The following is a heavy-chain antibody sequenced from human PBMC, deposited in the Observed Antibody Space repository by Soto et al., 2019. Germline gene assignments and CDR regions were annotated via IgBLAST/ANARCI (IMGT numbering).Heavy chain of an antibody. D-gene: IGHD6-19*01. Sequence: ASVKVSCKASGGTFSSYAISWVRQAPGQGLEWMGGIIPIFGTANYAQKFQGRVTITADESTSTAYMELSSLRSEDTAVYYCARSPGIAVGPFDYWGQGTLVTVSS. CDR3: ARSPGIAVGPFDY. V-gene: IGHV1-69*13. CDR2: IIPIFGTA. CDR1: GGTFSSYA. J-gene: IGHJ4*02.